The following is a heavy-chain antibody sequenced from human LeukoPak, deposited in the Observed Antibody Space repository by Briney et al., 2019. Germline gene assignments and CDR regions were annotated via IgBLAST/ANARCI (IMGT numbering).Heavy chain of an antibody. CDR3: AKDLFRGYSYGSGEYFDY. V-gene: IGHV3-30*02. J-gene: IGHJ4*02. CDR2: IRYDGSNK. CDR1: GFTFSSYG. Sequence: GGSLRLSCAASGFTFSSYGMHWVRQAPGKGLEWVALIRYDGSNKYYADSVKGRFTISRDNSKNTLYLQMNSLRAEDTAVYYCAKDLFRGYSYGSGEYFDYWGQGTLVTVSS. D-gene: IGHD5-18*01.